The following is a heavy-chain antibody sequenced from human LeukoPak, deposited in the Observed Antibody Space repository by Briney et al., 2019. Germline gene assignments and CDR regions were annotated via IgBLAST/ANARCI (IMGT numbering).Heavy chain of an antibody. D-gene: IGHD1-26*01. Sequence: SETLPLTCTVSGASTSAYYWSWIRQPPGKGLEWIGYSYSGGNANYNPSLKSRVTISIDTSENQFSLRLTSVTAADTAVYFCAHSKRGGGYYINAFAVWGQGALVTISS. CDR3: AHSKRGGGYYINAFAV. CDR2: SYSGGNA. V-gene: IGHV4-59*01. J-gene: IGHJ3*01. CDR1: GASTSAYY.